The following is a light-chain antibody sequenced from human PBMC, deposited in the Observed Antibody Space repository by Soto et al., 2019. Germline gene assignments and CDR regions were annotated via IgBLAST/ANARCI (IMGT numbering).Light chain of an antibody. CDR2: EVS. CDR3: SSYTSSSTDV. V-gene: IGLV2-14*01. Sequence: QSALTQPASVSGSPGQSITISCTGTSSDVGGYNYVSWYQQHPVKAPKLMIYEVSNRPSGVSNRFSGSKSGNTASLTISGLQAEDEADYYCSSYTSSSTDVYATGTKVTV. CDR1: SSDVGGYNY. J-gene: IGLJ1*01.